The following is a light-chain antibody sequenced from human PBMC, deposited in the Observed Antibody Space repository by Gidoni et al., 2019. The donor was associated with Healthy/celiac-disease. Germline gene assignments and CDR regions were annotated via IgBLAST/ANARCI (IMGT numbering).Light chain of an antibody. CDR1: QSISSW. J-gene: IGKJ1*01. CDR2: DAS. CDR3: QQYNSYSPWT. Sequence: DIQMTQSPSTLSASVGDRVTITCRASQSISSWLAWYQQKPGKAPKLLIYDASSLESGVPSRFSGSGSGTEFNLTISSLQPDDFATYYCQQYNSYSPWTFGQGTKVEIK. V-gene: IGKV1-5*01.